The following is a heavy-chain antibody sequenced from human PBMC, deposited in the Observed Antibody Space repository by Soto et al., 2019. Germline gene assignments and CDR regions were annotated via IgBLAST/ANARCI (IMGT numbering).Heavy chain of an antibody. CDR3: ARRYSSSLNYYYGMDV. D-gene: IGHD6-13*01. CDR2: IIPIFGTA. CDR1: GGTFSSYA. Sequence: SVKVSCKASGGTFSSYAISWVRQAPGQGLEWMGGIIPIFGTANYAQKFQGRVTITADESTSTAYMELSSLRSEDTAVYYCARRYSSSLNYYYGMDVWGQGTTVTVSS. V-gene: IGHV1-69*13. J-gene: IGHJ6*02.